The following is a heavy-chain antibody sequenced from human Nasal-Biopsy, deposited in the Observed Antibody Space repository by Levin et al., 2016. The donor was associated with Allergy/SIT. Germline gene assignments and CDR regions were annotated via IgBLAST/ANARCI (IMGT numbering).Heavy chain of an antibody. CDR3: TRGMVD. J-gene: IGHJ4*02. D-gene: IGHD3-10*01. CDR1: GFIFEKYD. CDR2: VTTTGDT. Sequence: GESLKISCEASGFIFEKYDMHWVRQSLGRRLEWVSAVTTTGDTHYLDSVKGRFTVSRENAKNSVYLELNSLTDGDTAVYYCTRGMVDWGQGTLVTVSS. V-gene: IGHV3-13*01.